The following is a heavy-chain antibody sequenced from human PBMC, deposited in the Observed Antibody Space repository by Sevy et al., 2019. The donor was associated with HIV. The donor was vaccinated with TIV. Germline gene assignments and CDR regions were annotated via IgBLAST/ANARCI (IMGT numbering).Heavy chain of an antibody. Sequence: GGSLRLSCTASGFTFGDYCMSWVRQAPGKGLEWVAFLKGGVYGGTVDHAASVRGRFVISRDDSKTIAYLQMNDLKTGVTGVYYCARWKAAQSIFDYWGQGALVTVSS. D-gene: IGHD6-13*01. CDR2: LKGGVYGGTV. CDR3: ARWKAAQSIFDY. V-gene: IGHV3-49*04. CDR1: GFTFGDYC. J-gene: IGHJ4*02.